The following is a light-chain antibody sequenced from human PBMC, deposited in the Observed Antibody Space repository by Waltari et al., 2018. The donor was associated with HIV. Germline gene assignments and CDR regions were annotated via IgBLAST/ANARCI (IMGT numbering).Light chain of an antibody. CDR3: LQFYDRPPS. J-gene: IGKJ4*01. V-gene: IGKV4-1*01. CDR2: WAA. Sequence: IFLTQSPESLAVSLGERATFNCTSTQTVLSTANYKNHLTWYQHKRGQPPKLLINWAAVRAAGGADRFISSGSATDVSLTINSLQPEDVAVYYCLQFYDRPPSFGGGTKVEI. CDR1: QTVLSTANYKNH.